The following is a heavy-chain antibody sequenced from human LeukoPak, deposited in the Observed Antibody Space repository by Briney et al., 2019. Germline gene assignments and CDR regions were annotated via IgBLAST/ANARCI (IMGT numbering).Heavy chain of an antibody. V-gene: IGHV4-39*01. CDR1: GGSISSSSYY. D-gene: IGHD1-26*01. CDR2: IYYSGNT. CDR3: ARQGRGNWDFDY. J-gene: IGHJ4*02. Sequence: SQTLSLTCTVSGGSISSSSYYWGWIRQPPGEGLEWIVSIYYSGNTYYNPSLKSRVTISVDTSKNQSSLKLSPVTAADTAVYYCARQGRGNWDFDYWGQGTLVTVSS.